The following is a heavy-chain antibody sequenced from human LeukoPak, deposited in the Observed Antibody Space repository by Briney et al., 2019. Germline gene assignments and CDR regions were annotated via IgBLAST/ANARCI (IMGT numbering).Heavy chain of an antibody. Sequence: GESLKISCKGSGYSFTTYWIAWVRLMPGKGLEWMGPIYPGDSDTRYSPSFQGQVTISADKSIRTAYLQWSSLKASDTAMYYCASDSSGFYYPAFDIWGQGTMVTVPS. CDR2: IYPGDSDT. V-gene: IGHV5-51*01. CDR3: ASDSSGFYYPAFDI. CDR1: GYSFTTYW. J-gene: IGHJ3*02. D-gene: IGHD3-22*01.